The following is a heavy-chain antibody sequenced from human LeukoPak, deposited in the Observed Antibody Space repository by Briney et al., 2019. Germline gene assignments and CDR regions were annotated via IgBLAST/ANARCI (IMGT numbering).Heavy chain of an antibody. D-gene: IGHD3-10*01. CDR1: GFTFSNYW. J-gene: IGHJ4*02. CDR2: INRDGSTT. CDR3: AGDKKSGESSEIDY. Sequence: GGSLRLSCAASGFTFSNYWVHWVRQAPGKGLVWVSRINRDGSTTNYADSVKGRFTVSRDNAKNTLNLQMNSLRAEDTAVYYCAGDKKSGESSEIDYWGQGTLVTVSS. V-gene: IGHV3-74*01.